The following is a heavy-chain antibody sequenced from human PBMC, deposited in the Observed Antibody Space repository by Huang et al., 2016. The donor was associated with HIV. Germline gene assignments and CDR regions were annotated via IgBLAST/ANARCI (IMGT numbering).Heavy chain of an antibody. V-gene: IGHV1-69*01. Sequence: QVQLVQSGAEVKKPGSSVKVSCKASGGTFSSYAISWVRQAPGQGLEWMGGIIPIFGTANYSQKFQGRVTITADESTSTAYMELSSLRSEDTAVYYCARVESRRYYDSSGYYYWGQGTLVTVSS. CDR1: GGTFSSYA. CDR3: ARVESRRYYDSSGYYY. CDR2: IIPIFGTA. D-gene: IGHD3-22*01. J-gene: IGHJ4*02.